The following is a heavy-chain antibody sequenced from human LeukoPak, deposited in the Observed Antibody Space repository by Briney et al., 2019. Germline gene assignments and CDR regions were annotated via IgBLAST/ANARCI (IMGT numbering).Heavy chain of an antibody. CDR1: GGSISSYY. D-gene: IGHD6-13*01. J-gene: IGHJ4*02. Sequence: SGTLSLTCTVSGGSISSYYWSWIRQPPGKGLEWIGYIYYSGSTNYNPSLKSRVTISVDTSKNQFSLKLSSVTAADTAVYYCARNAGGYSSSWYPLALDYWGQGTLVTVSS. CDR2: IYYSGST. V-gene: IGHV4-59*01. CDR3: ARNAGGYSSSWYPLALDY.